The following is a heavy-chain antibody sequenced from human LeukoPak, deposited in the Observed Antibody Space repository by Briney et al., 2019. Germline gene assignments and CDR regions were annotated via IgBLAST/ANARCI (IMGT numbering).Heavy chain of an antibody. CDR1: GFTVSSNY. D-gene: IGHD3-22*01. V-gene: IGHV3-53*01. CDR2: IYSGGST. J-gene: IGHJ6*03. Sequence: GGFLRLSCAASGFTVSSNYMSWVRQAPGKGLEWVSVIYSGGSTYYADSVKGRFTISRDNSKNTLYLQMNSLRAEDTAVYYCARVLYDSSGYYYYYYMDVWGKGTTVTVSS. CDR3: ARVLYDSSGYYYYYYMDV.